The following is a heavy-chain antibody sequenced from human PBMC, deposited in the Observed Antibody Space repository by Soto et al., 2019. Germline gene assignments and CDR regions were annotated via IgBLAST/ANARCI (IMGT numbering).Heavy chain of an antibody. Sequence: ASVKVSCKASGYTFTSYYMHWVRQAPGQGLEWMGRINPSSGNTSYAQKFQGRVTMTRNTSTSTAYMELSSLRSEDTAVYYCARGSTIPRYPYRDRYRYFDLWGRGTLVTVSS. J-gene: IGHJ2*01. CDR1: GYTFTSYY. CDR2: INPSSGNT. V-gene: IGHV1-46*01. CDR3: ARGSTIPRYPYRDRYRYFDL. D-gene: IGHD1-26*01.